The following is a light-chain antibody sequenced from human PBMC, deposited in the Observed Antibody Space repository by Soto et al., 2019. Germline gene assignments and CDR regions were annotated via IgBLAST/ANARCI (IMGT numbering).Light chain of an antibody. CDR3: QQRVNWLT. V-gene: IGKV3-11*01. CDR2: DAS. Sequence: EIVLTQSPAILSLSPGERATLSCRASQSVGTYLDWYQQKLGQAPRLLIYDASNRATGIPARFSGSGSGTDFTLTISSLEPEDVAFYYCQQRVNWLTFGGGTKVEL. CDR1: QSVGTY. J-gene: IGKJ4*01.